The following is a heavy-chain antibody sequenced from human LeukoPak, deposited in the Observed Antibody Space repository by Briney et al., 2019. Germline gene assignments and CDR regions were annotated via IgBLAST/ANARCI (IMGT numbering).Heavy chain of an antibody. CDR3: ARDRLVGDWPNDY. CDR1: GFTFSRNG. Sequence: PGGSLRLSCAASGFTFSRNGMHWVRQAPGKGLEWVAVISYDGSNKYYVDSVKGRFTISRDNAKNSLYLQMNSLRAEDTAVYYCARDRLVGDWPNDYWGQGTLVTVSS. CDR2: ISYDGSNK. V-gene: IGHV3-30*03. D-gene: IGHD2-21*01. J-gene: IGHJ4*02.